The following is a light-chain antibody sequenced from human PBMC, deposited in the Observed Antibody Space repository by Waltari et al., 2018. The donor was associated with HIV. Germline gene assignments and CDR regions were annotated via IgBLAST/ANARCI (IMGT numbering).Light chain of an antibody. V-gene: IGLV1-47*01. CDR1: SPNLGSNY. J-gene: IGLJ3*02. CDR2: RNN. CDR3: AAWVDSLSGRV. Sequence: QSVLTQPPSASGTPGQRVTISCSGSSPNLGSNYVYWYQPLPGTAPKLLIYRNNQRPSGVPDRVSGSKSGTSASLAISGLRSEDEADYYCAAWVDSLSGRVFGGGTKLTVL.